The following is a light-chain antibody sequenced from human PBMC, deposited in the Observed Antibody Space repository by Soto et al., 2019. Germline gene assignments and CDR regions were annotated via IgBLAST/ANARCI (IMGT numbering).Light chain of an antibody. V-gene: IGLV1-40*01. CDR2: ADN. Sequence: QSVLTQPPSVSGAPGQRVSISCAGGSSNIGADYDVHWYRQLPGAAPKLLIYADNNRPSGVPDRFSGSKSGTSASLAITGLQADDEADYFCQSYDSRLSGWVFGGGTKVTVL. J-gene: IGLJ3*02. CDR3: QSYDSRLSGWV. CDR1: SSNIGADYD.